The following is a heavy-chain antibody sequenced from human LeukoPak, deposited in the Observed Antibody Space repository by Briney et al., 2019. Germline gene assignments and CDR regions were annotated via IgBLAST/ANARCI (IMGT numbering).Heavy chain of an antibody. D-gene: IGHD4-17*01. V-gene: IGHV3-30*02. Sequence: PGVSLRLSCAASGFSFSSYGMHWVRQAPGKGLEWVAYIQYDGSNEQYADSVKGRFSISRDSSKNILYLQMNSLRADDTALYYCAKVRVRWVTTVTTLDYWGQGTLVTVSP. CDR3: AKVRVRWVTTVTTLDY. CDR2: IQYDGSNE. J-gene: IGHJ4*02. CDR1: GFSFSSYG.